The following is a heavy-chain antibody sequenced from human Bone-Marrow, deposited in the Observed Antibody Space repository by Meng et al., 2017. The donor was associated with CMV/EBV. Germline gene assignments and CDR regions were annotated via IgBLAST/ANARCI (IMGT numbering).Heavy chain of an antibody. J-gene: IGHJ4*02. CDR3: ASNSSSSRSHFDY. CDR1: GFTFSDYY. V-gene: IGHV3-11*04. CDR2: ISSSGSTI. D-gene: IGHD6-13*01. Sequence: GESLKISCAASGFTFSDYYMSWIRQAPGKGLEWVSYISSSGSTIYYADSVKGRFTISRDNAKNSLYLQMNSLRAEDTAVYYCASNSSSSRSHFDYWGQGTLVTVSS.